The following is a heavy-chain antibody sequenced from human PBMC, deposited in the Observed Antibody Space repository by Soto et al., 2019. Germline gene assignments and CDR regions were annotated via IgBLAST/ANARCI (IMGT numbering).Heavy chain of an antibody. CDR2: IYYSGST. CDR1: GGSISSSSYY. D-gene: IGHD3-10*01. J-gene: IGHJ6*02. Sequence: SETLSLTCTVSGGSISSSSYYWGWIRQPPGKGLEWIGSIYYSGSTYYNPSLKSRVTMSVDTPKNQFSLKLSSVTAADTAVYYCARRGYGPGFPYYYGMDVWGQGTTVTVSS. CDR3: ARRGYGPGFPYYYGMDV. V-gene: IGHV4-39*07.